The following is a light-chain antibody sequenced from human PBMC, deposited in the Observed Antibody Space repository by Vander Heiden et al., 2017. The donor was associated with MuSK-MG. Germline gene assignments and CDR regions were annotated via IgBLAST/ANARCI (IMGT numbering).Light chain of an antibody. CDR3: QQYGSSQWT. Sequence: ELVLTPSPGTLSLSPGERATLSCRASQSVSSSYLAWYQQKPGQAPRLLIYGASSRATGIPDRFSGSGSGTDFTLTISRLEPEDFAVYYCQQYGSSQWTFGQGTKVEIK. CDR1: QSVSSSY. V-gene: IGKV3-20*01. J-gene: IGKJ1*01. CDR2: GAS.